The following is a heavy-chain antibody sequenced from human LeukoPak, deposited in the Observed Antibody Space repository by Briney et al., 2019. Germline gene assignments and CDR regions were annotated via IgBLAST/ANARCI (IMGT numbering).Heavy chain of an antibody. D-gene: IGHD6-13*01. CDR3: ANLIIGAGGYEYFQH. V-gene: IGHV3-23*01. CDR1: GFTYSSYD. J-gene: IGHJ1*01. Sequence: GGSLRLSCAASGFTYSSYDMSWVRQAPGKGLEWVSGLSGSDLRTYYAESVKGRFTISRDNSKNTLYLQMNSLRAEDTAIYYCANLIIGAGGYEYFQHWGQGTLVSVSS. CDR2: LSGSDLRT.